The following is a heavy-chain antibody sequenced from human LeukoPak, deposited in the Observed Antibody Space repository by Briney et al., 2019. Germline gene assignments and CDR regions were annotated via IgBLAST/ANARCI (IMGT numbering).Heavy chain of an antibody. D-gene: IGHD6-19*01. Sequence: ASVKVSCKTSGYTLTSYAMNWVRQAPGQGLEWMGWISAYNGNTNYAQKLQGRVTMTTDTSTSTAYMELRSLRSDDTAVYYCARDLGQWLTNWGQGTLVTVSS. CDR1: GYTLTSYA. CDR3: ARDLGQWLTN. V-gene: IGHV1-18*01. J-gene: IGHJ4*02. CDR2: ISAYNGNT.